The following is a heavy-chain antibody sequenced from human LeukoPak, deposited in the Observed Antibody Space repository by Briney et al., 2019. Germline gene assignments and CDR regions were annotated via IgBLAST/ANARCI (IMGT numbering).Heavy chain of an antibody. D-gene: IGHD5-18*01. Sequence: GGSPRLSCAASGFTFSGYAMHWVRQAPGKGLEWVALISNDGGQDGNNKYYADSVKGRFTISRDNSKNTLYLQMNSLRAEDTAVYNCAKDLRGYSYGYLDYWGQGTLVTVSS. J-gene: IGHJ4*02. V-gene: IGHV3-30*18. CDR1: GFTFSGYA. CDR2: ISNDGGQDGNNK. CDR3: AKDLRGYSYGYLDY.